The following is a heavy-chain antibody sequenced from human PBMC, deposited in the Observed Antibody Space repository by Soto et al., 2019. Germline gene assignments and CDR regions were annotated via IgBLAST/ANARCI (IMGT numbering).Heavy chain of an antibody. CDR3: ARDRGVRGFYRAAGGAFDI. J-gene: IGHJ3*02. D-gene: IGHD3-10*01. CDR2: IYSGGST. V-gene: IGHV3-66*01. Sequence: GGSLRLSCAASGFTVSSNYMSWVRQAPGKGLEWVSVIYSGGSTYYADSVKGRFTISRDNSKNTLYLQMNSLRAEDTAVYYCARDRGVRGFYRAAGGAFDIWGQGTMVTVSS. CDR1: GFTVSSNY.